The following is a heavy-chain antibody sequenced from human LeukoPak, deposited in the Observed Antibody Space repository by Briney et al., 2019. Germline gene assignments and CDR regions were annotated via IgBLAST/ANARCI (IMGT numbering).Heavy chain of an antibody. J-gene: IGHJ4*02. Sequence: GGSLRLSCLASGYTFSDHWMSWVRQAPGKRLEWVAHIGRDGIHKGYVDSVEGRFTISRDNARNSVFLEMSNLRAEDSAVHFCAKALNRAFDYWGQGSPVTDSS. V-gene: IGHV3-7*01. CDR1: GYTFSDHW. CDR2: IGRDGIHK. D-gene: IGHD1-14*01. CDR3: AKALNRAFDY.